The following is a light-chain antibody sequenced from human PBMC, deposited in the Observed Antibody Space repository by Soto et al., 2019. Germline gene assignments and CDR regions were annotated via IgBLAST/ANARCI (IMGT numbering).Light chain of an antibody. V-gene: IGKV3-20*01. CDR2: GAS. Sequence: EIVLTQSPGTLPLSPGERANLSCRASQSVTSNYLAWYQQKPGQAPRLLIYGASNRATGIPDRFSGSGSGTDFTLTISRLEPEDFAVYYCHQYGSSPRTFGQGTKLEIK. CDR3: HQYGSSPRT. J-gene: IGKJ2*01. CDR1: QSVTSNY.